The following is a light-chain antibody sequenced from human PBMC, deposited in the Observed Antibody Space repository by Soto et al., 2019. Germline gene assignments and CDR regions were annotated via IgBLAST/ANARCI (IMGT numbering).Light chain of an antibody. CDR3: QQYNGYWT. V-gene: IGKV1-5*03. Sequence: DIQMTQSPSTLSASVGDRVTITCRASQSISDLLAWYQHKPGKAPKLLIYKASVLKRGVPSSFSGSGSGTEYTLTISSPQPDDFASCYCQQYNGYWTVGQGTKLEI. CDR1: QSISDL. J-gene: IGKJ1*01. CDR2: KAS.